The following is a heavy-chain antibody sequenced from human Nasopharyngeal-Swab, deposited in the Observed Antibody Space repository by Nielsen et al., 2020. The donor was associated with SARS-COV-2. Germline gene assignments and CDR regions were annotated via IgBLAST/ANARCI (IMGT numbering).Heavy chain of an antibody. Sequence: GESLKISCAASGFTFSNAWMNWVRQAPGKGLEWVGRIKSKTDGGTTDYAAPVKGRFTISRDDSKNTLYLQMNSLKTEDTAVYYCTTEGTAMEIGYWGQGTLVTVSS. CDR3: TTEGTAMEIGY. CDR2: IKSKTDGGTT. CDR1: GFTFSNAW. D-gene: IGHD5-18*01. J-gene: IGHJ4*02. V-gene: IGHV3-15*07.